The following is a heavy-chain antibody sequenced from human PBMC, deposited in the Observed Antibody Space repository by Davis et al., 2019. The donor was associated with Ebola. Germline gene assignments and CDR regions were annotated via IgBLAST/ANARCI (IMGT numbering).Heavy chain of an antibody. CDR2: LGTSADT. CDR1: GFTFGDYA. Sequence: GESLKISCSAYGFTFGDYAMSWVRQAPGKGLEWVSTLGTSADTYYADSVKGRFTISRDNSKNTLYLQMNGLRVEDTAIYYCAKDTSNVWFDVWGQGTMVTVSS. CDR3: AKDTSNVWFDV. D-gene: IGHD6-19*01. V-gene: IGHV3-23*01. J-gene: IGHJ3*01.